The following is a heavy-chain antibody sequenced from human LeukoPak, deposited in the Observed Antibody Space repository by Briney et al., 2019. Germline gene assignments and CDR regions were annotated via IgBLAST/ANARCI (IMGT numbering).Heavy chain of an antibody. CDR2: IYHSGST. CDR1: GGSISSSNW. CDR3: ARLEELGYCSSTSCYTDAFDI. D-gene: IGHD2-2*02. J-gene: IGHJ3*02. Sequence: SGTLSLTCAVSGGSISSSNWWSWVRQPPGKGLEWIGEIYHSGSTNYNPSLKSRVTISVDTSKNQFSLKLSSVTAADTAVYYCARLEELGYCSSTSCYTDAFDIWGQGTMVTVSS. V-gene: IGHV4-4*02.